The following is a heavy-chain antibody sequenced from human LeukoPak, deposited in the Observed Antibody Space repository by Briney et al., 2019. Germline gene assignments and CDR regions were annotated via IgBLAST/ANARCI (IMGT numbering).Heavy chain of an antibody. J-gene: IGHJ4*02. V-gene: IGHV3-15*01. Sequence: GGSLRLSCAASGSTFSNAWMSWVRQAPGKGLEWVGRIKSKTDGGTTDYAAPVKGRFTISRDDSRNTLYLQMNSLKTEDTAVYYCTTIDSGYYGSGSYLRDYWGQGTLVTVSS. CDR2: IKSKTDGGTT. CDR1: GSTFSNAW. CDR3: TTIDSGYYGSGSYLRDY. D-gene: IGHD3-10*01.